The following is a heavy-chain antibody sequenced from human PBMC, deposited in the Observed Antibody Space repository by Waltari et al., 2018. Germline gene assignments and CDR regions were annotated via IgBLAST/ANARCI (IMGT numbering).Heavy chain of an antibody. CDR1: GDSVTGANW. Sequence: QLPASGPGRVKPSGTLPRPCAVDGDSVTGANWWSWVRQSPQRGLEWIGQVLSTGKTNYSPSFASRVTMSLDASNNQFSLKVTSATAADTAVYYCARDRGRGLYLDVWGPGTLVTVSP. V-gene: IGHV4-4*02. CDR2: VLSTGKT. CDR3: ARDRGRGLYLDV. D-gene: IGHD2-15*01. J-gene: IGHJ4*02.